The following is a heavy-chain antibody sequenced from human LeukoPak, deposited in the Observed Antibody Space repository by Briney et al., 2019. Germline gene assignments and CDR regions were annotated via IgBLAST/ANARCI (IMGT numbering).Heavy chain of an antibody. D-gene: IGHD1-1*01. V-gene: IGHV4-39*07. J-gene: IGHJ6*02. CDR2: IYYSGST. CDR3: ARDGVDWNDGLILGMDV. CDR1: GGSISSSSYY. Sequence: SETLSLTCTVSGGSISSSSYYWGWIRQPPGKGLEWIGSIYYSGSTYYNPSLKSRVTISVDTSKNQFSLKLSSVTAADTAVYYCARDGVDWNDGLILGMDVWGQGTTVTVSS.